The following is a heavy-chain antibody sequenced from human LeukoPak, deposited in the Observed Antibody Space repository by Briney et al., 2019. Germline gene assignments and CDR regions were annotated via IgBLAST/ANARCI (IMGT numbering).Heavy chain of an antibody. CDR2: ISSTSSAK. CDR1: GFRFSDYW. D-gene: IGHD6-6*01. CDR3: ARGGAARPDY. Sequence: GGSLRLSCAASGFRFSDYWMTWVRQALGKGLEWVSYISSTSSAKNYADSVKGRFTISRDNAKKSLYLQMNSLRVEDTAVYYCARGGAARPDYWGQGTLVTVSS. V-gene: IGHV3-48*01. J-gene: IGHJ4*02.